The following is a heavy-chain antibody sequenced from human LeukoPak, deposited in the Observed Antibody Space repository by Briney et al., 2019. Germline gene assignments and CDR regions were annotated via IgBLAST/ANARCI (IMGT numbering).Heavy chain of an antibody. V-gene: IGHV4-39*07. D-gene: IGHD4-23*01. J-gene: IGHJ6*03. Sequence: PSETLSLTCTVSGGSISSSSYYWGWIRQPPGMGLEWIGTIYYSGSTFYNPSLKSRVTMSINTSKNQFSLKLSSVTAADTAMYYCAREVADYGGYYYYHYMDVWGKGTTVTISS. CDR1: GGSISSSSYY. CDR2: IYYSGST. CDR3: AREVADYGGYYYYHYMDV.